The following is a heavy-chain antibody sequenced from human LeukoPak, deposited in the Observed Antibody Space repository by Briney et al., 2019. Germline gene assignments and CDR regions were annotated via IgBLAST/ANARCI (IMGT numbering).Heavy chain of an antibody. Sequence: GGSLRLSCAASGFTFSDYYMSWIRQAPGKGLEWVSYISSSSSTIYYADSVKGRFTISRDNAKNSLYLQMNSLRAEDTAVYYCARASPQSQYYDILTGPFDIWGQGTMVTVSS. D-gene: IGHD3-9*01. CDR2: ISSSSSTI. CDR1: GFTFSDYY. V-gene: IGHV3-11*04. J-gene: IGHJ3*02. CDR3: ARASPQSQYYDILTGPFDI.